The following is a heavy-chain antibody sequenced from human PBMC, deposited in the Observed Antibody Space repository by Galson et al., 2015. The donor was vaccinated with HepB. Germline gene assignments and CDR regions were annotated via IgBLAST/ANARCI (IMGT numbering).Heavy chain of an antibody. V-gene: IGHV1-58*02. CDR1: GFTFTSSA. CDR3: AAASLLFSYGPVLNY. D-gene: IGHD5-18*01. CDR2: IVVGSGNT. Sequence: SVKVSCKASGFTFTSSAMQWVRQARGQRLEWIGWIVVGSGNTNYAQKFQERVTITRDMSTSTAYMELSSPRSEDTAVYYCAAASLLFSYGPVLNYWGQGTPVTVSS. J-gene: IGHJ4*02.